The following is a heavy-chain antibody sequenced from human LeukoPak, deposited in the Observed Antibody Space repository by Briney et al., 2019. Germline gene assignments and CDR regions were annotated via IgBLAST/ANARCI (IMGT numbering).Heavy chain of an antibody. CDR1: GVTVSNNY. J-gene: IGHJ4*02. D-gene: IGHD1-1*01. CDR3: ARDPGGATTGSRV. V-gene: IGHV3-53*01. CDR2: IFSGDST. Sequence: GGSLRLSCAASGVTVSNNYMSWIRQAPGKGLELVSVIFSGDSTYYADSVKGRFTISRDSSRNTLYLQMNGLKVEDTGVYYCARDPGGATTGSRVWGQGTVVSVSS.